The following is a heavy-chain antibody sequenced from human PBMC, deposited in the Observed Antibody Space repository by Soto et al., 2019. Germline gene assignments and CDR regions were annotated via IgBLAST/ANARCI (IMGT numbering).Heavy chain of an antibody. Sequence: GGSLRLSCAASGFTFGSYWMHWVRQAPGKGLVWVSRINSDGSSTSYADSVKGRFTISRDNAKNTLYLQMNSLRAEDTAVYYCARAKSARAAFDIWGQGTMVTVSS. V-gene: IGHV3-74*01. CDR3: ARAKSARAAFDI. CDR2: INSDGSST. J-gene: IGHJ3*02. CDR1: GFTFGSYW. D-gene: IGHD3-3*01.